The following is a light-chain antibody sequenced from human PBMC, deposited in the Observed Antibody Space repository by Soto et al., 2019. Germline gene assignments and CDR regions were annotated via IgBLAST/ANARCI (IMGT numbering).Light chain of an antibody. CDR1: QSLLHSNGYNY. J-gene: IGKJ5*01. CDR3: QQSLTMPST. V-gene: IGKV2-28*01. Sequence: DIVMTQTPLSLPVTAGEPASISCRSSQSLLHSNGYNYLDWYLQRPGQAPKLLIRSASTLQRGVPSRFSGSGSRTDFTLTIADLQPDDFGTYYCQQSLTMPSTFGHGTRLEIK. CDR2: SAS.